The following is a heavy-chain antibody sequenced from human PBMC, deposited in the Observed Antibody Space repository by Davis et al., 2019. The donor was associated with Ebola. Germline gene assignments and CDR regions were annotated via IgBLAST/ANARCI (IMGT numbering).Heavy chain of an antibody. J-gene: IGHJ5*02. CDR1: GGSFSGYY. Sequence: MPSETLSLTCAVYGGSFSGYYWSWIRQPPGKGLEWIGEINHSGSTNYNPSLKSRVTISVDTSKNQFSLKLSSVTAADTAVYYCARTLNYDFWSGSIVGTNWFDPWGQGTLVTVSS. V-gene: IGHV4-34*01. CDR3: ARTLNYDFWSGSIVGTNWFDP. CDR2: INHSGST. D-gene: IGHD3-3*01.